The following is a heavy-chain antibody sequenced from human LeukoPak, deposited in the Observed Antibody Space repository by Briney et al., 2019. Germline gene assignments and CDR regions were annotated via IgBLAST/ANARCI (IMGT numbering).Heavy chain of an antibody. D-gene: IGHD3-10*01. Sequence: ASVKVSCKASGYTFTSYYMHWVRQAPGQGLEWMGIINPSGGSASYAQKFQGRVTMIRDTSTSTVYMELSSLRSEDTAVYYCARGVRIEGSGSYEGPFFDYWGQGALVTVSS. CDR1: GYTFTSYY. CDR3: ARGVRIEGSGSYEGPFFDY. V-gene: IGHV1-46*01. CDR2: INPSGGSA. J-gene: IGHJ4*02.